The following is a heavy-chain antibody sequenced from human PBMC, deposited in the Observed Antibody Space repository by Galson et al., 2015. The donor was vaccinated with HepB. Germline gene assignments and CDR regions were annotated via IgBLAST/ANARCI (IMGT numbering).Heavy chain of an antibody. CDR1: GFTFSSYG. CDR3: ARGGGTTETDYSDSSGYPGLHS. Sequence: SLRLSCAASGFTFSSYGMHWVRQAPGKGLEWVAVIWYDGSNKYYADSVKGRFTISRDNSKNTTYLQMNSLRAEDTAVYYCARGGGTTETDYSDSSGYPGLHSLGQGTLVTVSS. CDR2: IWYDGSNK. D-gene: IGHD3-22*01. V-gene: IGHV3-33*01. J-gene: IGHJ4*02.